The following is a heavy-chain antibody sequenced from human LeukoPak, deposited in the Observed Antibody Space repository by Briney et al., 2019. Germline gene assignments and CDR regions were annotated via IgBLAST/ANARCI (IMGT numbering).Heavy chain of an antibody. CDR2: IYYSGST. J-gene: IGHJ4*02. Sequence: KPSETLSLTCTVSGGSISSYYWSWIRQPPGKGLEWIGYIYYSGSTNYNPSLKSRVTISVDTSKNQSSLKLSSVTAADTAVYYCAREFSGYYDYWGQGTLVTVSS. V-gene: IGHV4-59*01. CDR1: GGSISSYY. D-gene: IGHD3-22*01. CDR3: AREFSGYYDY.